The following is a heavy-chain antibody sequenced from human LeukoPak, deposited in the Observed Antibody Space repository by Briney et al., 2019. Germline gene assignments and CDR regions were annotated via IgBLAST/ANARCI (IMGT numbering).Heavy chain of an antibody. D-gene: IGHD6-13*01. V-gene: IGHV4-4*07. CDR3: ARDFHGISSSWYSTGDY. J-gene: IGHJ4*02. CDR2: IYTSGST. CDR1: GGSISSYY. Sequence: SETLSLTCTVSGGSISSYYWSWIRQPAGKGLEWIGRIYTSGSTNYNPSLKSRVTMSVDTSKNQFSLKLSSVTAADTAVYYCARDFHGISSSWYSTGDYWGQGTLVTVSS.